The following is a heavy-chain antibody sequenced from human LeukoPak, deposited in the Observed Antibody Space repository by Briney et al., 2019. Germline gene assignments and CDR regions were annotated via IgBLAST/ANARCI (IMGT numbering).Heavy chain of an antibody. CDR2: MSPNSGDT. CDR1: GYTFTSYD. CDR3: ARVMRQLRMDFDY. J-gene: IGHJ4*02. D-gene: IGHD1-26*01. Sequence: ASVKVSCKASGYTFTSYDFNWVRQATGQRPEWMGWMSPNSGDTGYAQKFQDRVTMTRNTSISTAYMELSSLRSDDTAVYYCARVMRQLRMDFDYWGQGTLVTVSS. V-gene: IGHV1-8*01.